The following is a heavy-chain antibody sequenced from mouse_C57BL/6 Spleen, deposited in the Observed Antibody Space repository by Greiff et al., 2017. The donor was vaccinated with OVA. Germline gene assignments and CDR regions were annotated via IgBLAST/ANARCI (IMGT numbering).Heavy chain of an antibody. CDR1: GYTFTSYW. V-gene: IGHV1-64*01. Sequence: VQLQQPGAELVKPGASVKLSCKASGYTFTSYWMHWVKQRPGQGLEWIGMIHPNSGSTNYNEKFKSKATLTVDKSSSTAYMQLSSLTSEDSAVYYCARGDGKGYARDYWGQGTSVTVSS. CDR3: ARGDGKGYARDY. D-gene: IGHD2-1*01. CDR2: IHPNSGST. J-gene: IGHJ4*01.